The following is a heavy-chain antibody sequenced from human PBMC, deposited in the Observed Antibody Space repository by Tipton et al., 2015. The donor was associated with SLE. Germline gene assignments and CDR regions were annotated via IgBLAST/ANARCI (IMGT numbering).Heavy chain of an antibody. CDR1: GDSVSDNTVA. D-gene: IGHD6-19*01. CDR3: ARDAARLSSSGWNYFDY. V-gene: IGHV6-1*01. CDR2: TYYRSKWYN. Sequence: PGLVKPSQTLSLTCTISGDSVSDNTVAWSWIRQSPSGGLEWLGRTYYRSKWYNDYAVSVKSRITINPDTSKNQFSLQLNSVTPEDTAVYYCARDAARLSSSGWNYFDYWGQGTLVTVSS. J-gene: IGHJ4*02.